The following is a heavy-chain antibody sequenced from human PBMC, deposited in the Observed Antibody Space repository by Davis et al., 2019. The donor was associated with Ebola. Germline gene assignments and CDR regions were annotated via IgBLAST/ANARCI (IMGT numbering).Heavy chain of an antibody. CDR1: GFTFSSYA. J-gene: IGHJ4*02. CDR3: ATEGSYYVNGFDY. CDR2: ISGSGGST. D-gene: IGHD1-26*01. V-gene: IGHV3-23*01. Sequence: PGGSLRLSCAASGFTFSSYAMGWVRQAPGKGLEWVSAISGSGGSTYYADSVKGRFTISRDNSKNTLYLQMNSLRAEDTAVYYCATEGSYYVNGFDYWGQGTLVTVSS.